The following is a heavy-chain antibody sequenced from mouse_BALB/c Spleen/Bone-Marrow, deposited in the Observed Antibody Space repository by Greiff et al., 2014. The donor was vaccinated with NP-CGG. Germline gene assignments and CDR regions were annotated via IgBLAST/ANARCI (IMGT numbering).Heavy chain of an antibody. CDR3: TRPSFYYGSSYWYFDV. D-gene: IGHD1-1*01. CDR2: IDPANGDT. Sequence: AQLQQSGSELVKPGASVKLSCAASGFNIKDTYMHWVKQRPEQGLEWIGRIDPANGDTKYDPKFQGKATITADTSSNTAYLQLSSLTSEDTAVYYCTRPSFYYGSSYWYFDVWGAGTTVTVSS. CDR1: GFNIKDTY. V-gene: IGHV14-3*02. J-gene: IGHJ1*01.